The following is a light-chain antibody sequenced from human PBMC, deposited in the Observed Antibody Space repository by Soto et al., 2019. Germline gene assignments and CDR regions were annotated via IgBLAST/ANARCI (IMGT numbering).Light chain of an antibody. CDR1: SSNIGSNT. CDR2: SNN. CDR3: AAWDDSLNGLYV. Sequence: QPVLTQPPSASGTHGQRGSISCSESSSNIGSNTVNWYQQLPGTAPKLLIYSNNQRPSGVPDRFSGSKSGTSASLAISGLQSEDEADYYCAAWDDSLNGLYVFGTGTKVTVL. J-gene: IGLJ1*01. V-gene: IGLV1-44*01.